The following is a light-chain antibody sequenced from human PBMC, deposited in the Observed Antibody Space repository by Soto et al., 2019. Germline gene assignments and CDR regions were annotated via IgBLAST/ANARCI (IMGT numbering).Light chain of an antibody. Sequence: QSALTQPASVSGSPGQSITIFCTGTNSDVGGYDFVSWYQQHPGKAPKLLIYEVTKRPAGVPDRFSGSKSGNTASLTVSGLQAEDEADYYCSSDAGNYNYVFGTGTKLTVL. V-gene: IGLV2-8*01. CDR2: EVT. CDR3: SSDAGNYNYV. CDR1: NSDVGGYDF. J-gene: IGLJ1*01.